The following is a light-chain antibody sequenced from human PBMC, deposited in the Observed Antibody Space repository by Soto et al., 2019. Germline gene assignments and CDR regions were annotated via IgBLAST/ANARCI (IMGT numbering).Light chain of an antibody. Sequence: DIQMTQSPSSPSASVGDRVTITCRASEDISNYLAWYQQKPGKVPKLLIYGASTLQSGVPSRFSGSGSGTDFTLTISSLQTEDVATYYCQNYNRAPWTFGQGTKVESK. CDR2: GAS. V-gene: IGKV1-27*01. CDR3: QNYNRAPWT. J-gene: IGKJ1*01. CDR1: EDISNY.